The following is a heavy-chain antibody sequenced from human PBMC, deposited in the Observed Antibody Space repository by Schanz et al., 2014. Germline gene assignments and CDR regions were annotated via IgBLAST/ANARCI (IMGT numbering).Heavy chain of an antibody. J-gene: IGHJ4*02. Sequence: EVQLVESGGGLVQPGGSLRLSCAASRFTFSTYAMTWVRQAPGKGLEWVSSISIRGGNTYYTDSVKGRFTISRDDSKNTLHLQMNSLRSEDTAIYFCARDQASTHWGQETPVTVSS. CDR3: ARDQASTH. CDR2: ISIRGGNT. CDR1: RFTFSTYA. V-gene: IGHV3-23*04.